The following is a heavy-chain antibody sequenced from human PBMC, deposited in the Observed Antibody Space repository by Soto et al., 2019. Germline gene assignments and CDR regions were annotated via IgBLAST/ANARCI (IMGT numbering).Heavy chain of an antibody. CDR3: ARGPSGLISRLVPLLY. CDR1: GFSLSTYW. D-gene: IGHD6-19*01. CDR2: INRDGSKT. Sequence: PGGSLRLSCAASGFSLSTYWMTWVRQAPGKGLEWVANINRDGSKTFYVDSVKGRFTISRDNAQNSFYVQMNSLRAEDTAVYYCARGPSGLISRLVPLLYWGQGTLVTVSS. J-gene: IGHJ4*02. V-gene: IGHV3-7*01.